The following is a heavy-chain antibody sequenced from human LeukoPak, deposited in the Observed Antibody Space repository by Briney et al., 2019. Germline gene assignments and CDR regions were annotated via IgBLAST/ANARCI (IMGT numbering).Heavy chain of an antibody. J-gene: IGHJ2*01. CDR2: IYSSGST. Sequence: ASETLSLTCAVYGGSFSGYYWSWIRQPAGKGLEWIGRIYSSGSTNYNPSLKSRVTMSVDTSKNQFSLKLTSVTAADTAVYYCTRVPYWYFDLWGRGTLVTVSS. V-gene: IGHV4-59*10. CDR3: TRVPYWYFDL. CDR1: GGSFSGYY.